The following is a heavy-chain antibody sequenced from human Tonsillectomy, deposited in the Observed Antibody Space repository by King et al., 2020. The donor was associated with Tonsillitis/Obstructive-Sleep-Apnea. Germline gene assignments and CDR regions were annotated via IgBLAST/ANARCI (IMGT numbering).Heavy chain of an antibody. D-gene: IGHD6-19*01. CDR1: GYTFTGYY. V-gene: IGHV1-2*02. Sequence: VQLVESGAEVKKPGASVKVSCKASGYTFTGYYMHWVRQAPGQGLEWMGWINPNSGGTNYAQKFQGRVTMTRDTSISTAYMELSRLRSDDTAVYYCARGGYSSGWIRSEYFDYWGQGTLVTVSS. CDR3: ARGGYSSGWIRSEYFDY. J-gene: IGHJ4*02. CDR2: INPNSGGT.